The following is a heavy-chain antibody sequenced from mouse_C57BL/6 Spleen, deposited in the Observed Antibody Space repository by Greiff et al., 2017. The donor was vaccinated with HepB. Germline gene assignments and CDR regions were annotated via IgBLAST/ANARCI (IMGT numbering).Heavy chain of an antibody. CDR3: ARYTTVVANWYFDV. J-gene: IGHJ1*03. D-gene: IGHD1-1*01. Sequence: VKVVESGPELVKPGASVKISCKASGYAFSSSWMNWVKQRPGKGLEWIGRIYPGDGDTNYNGKFKGKATLTADKSSSTAYMQLSSLTSEDSAVYFCARYTTVVANWYFDVWGTGTTVTVSS. V-gene: IGHV1-82*01. CDR1: GYAFSSSW. CDR2: IYPGDGDT.